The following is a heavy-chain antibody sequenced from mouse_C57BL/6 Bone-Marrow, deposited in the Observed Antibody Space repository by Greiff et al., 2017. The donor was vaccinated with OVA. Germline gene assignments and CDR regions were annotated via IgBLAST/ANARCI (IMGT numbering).Heavy chain of an antibody. D-gene: IGHD2-4*01. CDR3: ARLRSTVYYEYFDV. V-gene: IGHV1-50*01. Sequence: QVQLQQPGAELVKPGASVKLSCKASGYTFTSYWMQWVKQRPGQGLEWIGEIDPSDSYTNYNQKFKGKATLTVDTSSSTAYMQLSSLTSEDSAVYYCARLRSTVYYEYFDVWGTGTTVTVSS. CDR2: IDPSDSYT. J-gene: IGHJ1*03. CDR1: GYTFTSYW.